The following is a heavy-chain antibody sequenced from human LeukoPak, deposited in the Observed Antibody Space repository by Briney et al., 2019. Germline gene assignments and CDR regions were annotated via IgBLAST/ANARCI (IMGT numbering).Heavy chain of an antibody. CDR1: GFTFSSYW. Sequence: PGGSLRLSCAASGFTFSSYWMSWVRQAPGKGLEWVANIKQDGSEKYYVDSVKGRFTISRDNAKNSLYLQMNSLRAEDTAVYYCARGHSGLRYFDWSLYYYYYYGMDVWGQGTTVTVSS. J-gene: IGHJ6*02. V-gene: IGHV3-7*01. D-gene: IGHD3-9*01. CDR3: ARGHSGLRYFDWSLYYYYYYGMDV. CDR2: IKQDGSEK.